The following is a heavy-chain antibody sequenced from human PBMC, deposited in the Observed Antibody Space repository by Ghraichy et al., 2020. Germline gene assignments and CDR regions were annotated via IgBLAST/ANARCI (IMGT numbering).Heavy chain of an antibody. CDR3: TRYPYSSSSGSGRRYFDY. CDR2: ISPSGST. Sequence: TLSLTCTVSGGSIISSSYYWGWIRQPPGMGLEWIGSISPSGSTYYSPSLKSRVTISVDTSNNQLSLRLTSVTAADTAIYYCTRYPYSSSSGSGRRYFDYWGQGTLVNVSS. V-gene: IGHV4-39*01. CDR1: GGSIISSSYY. D-gene: IGHD6-6*01. J-gene: IGHJ4*02.